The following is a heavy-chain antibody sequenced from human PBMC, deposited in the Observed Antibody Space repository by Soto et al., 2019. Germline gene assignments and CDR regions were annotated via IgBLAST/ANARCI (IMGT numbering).Heavy chain of an antibody. CDR2: IISGNGNT. D-gene: IGHD6-25*01. CDR1: RSTFTSDA. J-gene: IGHJ4*02. V-gene: IGHV1-3*01. Sequence: QVQLVQSGAEVKKPGASVKLSCKAPRSTFTSDALHWVRQAPGQRLEWMGWIISGNGNTKYSQRFHGRVTITRDTSASTAYMDLSSLRSEDTAVYYCASGRLQLPIFDNWGQGTLVTVSS. CDR3: ASGRLQLPIFDN.